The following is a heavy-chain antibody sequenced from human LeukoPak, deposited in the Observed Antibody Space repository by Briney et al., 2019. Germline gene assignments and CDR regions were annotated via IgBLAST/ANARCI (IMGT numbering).Heavy chain of an antibody. V-gene: IGHV3-23*01. Sequence: PGGSLRLSCAASGSTFSSYAMSWVRQAPGKGLEWVSAISGSGGSTYYADSVKGRFTISRDNSKNTLYLQMNSLRAEDTAVYYCAKASVSSSWFDAFDIWGQGTMVTVSS. D-gene: IGHD6-13*01. CDR1: GSTFSSYA. CDR3: AKASVSSSWFDAFDI. CDR2: ISGSGGST. J-gene: IGHJ3*02.